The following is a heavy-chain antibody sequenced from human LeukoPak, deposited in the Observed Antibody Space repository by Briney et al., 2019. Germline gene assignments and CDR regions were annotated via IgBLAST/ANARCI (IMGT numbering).Heavy chain of an antibody. J-gene: IGHJ6*03. V-gene: IGHV1-18*01. CDR3: ARGTDCYYYYMDV. D-gene: IGHD2-21*01. CDR2: ISAYNGNT. CDR1: GYTFTNYG. Sequence: ASVKVSCKASGYTFTNYGISWVRQAPGQGLERRGWISAYNGNTNYAQKLQGRVTMTTDTSTSTAYMELRSLRSDDTAVYYCARGTDCYYYYMDVWGKGTTVTVSS.